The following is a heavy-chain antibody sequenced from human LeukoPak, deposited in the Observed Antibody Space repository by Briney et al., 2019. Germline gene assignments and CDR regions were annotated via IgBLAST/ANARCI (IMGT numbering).Heavy chain of an antibody. D-gene: IGHD3-10*01. CDR1: GFNFSSHG. CDR2: IRNDGNNQ. J-gene: IGHJ4*02. V-gene: IGHV3-30*02. CDR3: AKDQAYLGAFDY. Sequence: GGSLRLSCAASGFNFSSHGMHWVRQAPGRGLEWTAFIRNDGNNQYYGDSVKGRFTISRDNSKNTLYLQMNSLSAEDTAVYYCAKDQAYLGAFDYWGRGTLVTVSS.